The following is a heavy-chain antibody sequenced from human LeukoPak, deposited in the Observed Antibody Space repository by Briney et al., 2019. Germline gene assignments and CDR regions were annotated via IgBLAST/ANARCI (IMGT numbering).Heavy chain of an antibody. CDR1: GGSFSGYY. CDR2: INHSGST. J-gene: IGHJ4*02. Sequence: SETLSLTCAVYGGSFSGYYWSWIRQPPGKGLEWIGEINHSGSTNYNPSLKSRVTISVDTSKNQFSLKLSSVTAADTALYYCAISFGSGTYFDLWGQGTLVTVSS. CDR3: AISFGSGTYFDL. V-gene: IGHV4-34*01. D-gene: IGHD3-10*01.